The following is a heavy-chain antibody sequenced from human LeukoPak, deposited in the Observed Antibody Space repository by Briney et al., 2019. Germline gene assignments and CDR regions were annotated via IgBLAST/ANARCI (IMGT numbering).Heavy chain of an antibody. J-gene: IGHJ4*02. CDR2: ISSSSRYI. V-gene: IGHV3-21*01. CDR1: GFTFSSYS. D-gene: IGHD3-22*01. CDR3: ASLDSSGYYSFDY. Sequence: GGSLRLSCAASGFTFSSYSMNWVRQAPGKGLEWVSSISSSSRYIYYADSVKGRFTISRDNAKNSLYLQMNSLGAEDTAVYYCASLDSSGYYSFDYWGQGTLVTVSS.